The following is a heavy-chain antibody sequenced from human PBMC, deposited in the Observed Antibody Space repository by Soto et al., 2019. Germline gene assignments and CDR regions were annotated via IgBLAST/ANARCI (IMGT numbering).Heavy chain of an antibody. CDR1: GFTVSSNY. J-gene: IGHJ6*02. CDR2: IYSGGST. D-gene: IGHD3-22*01. CDR3: AREGGITMIPPHLNYGMDV. V-gene: IGHV3-53*01. Sequence: GGSLRLSCAASGFTVSSNYMSWVRQAPGKGLEWVSVIYSGGSTYYADSVKGRFTISRDNSKNTLYLQMNSLRAEDTAVYYCAREGGITMIPPHLNYGMDVWGQGTTVTVSS.